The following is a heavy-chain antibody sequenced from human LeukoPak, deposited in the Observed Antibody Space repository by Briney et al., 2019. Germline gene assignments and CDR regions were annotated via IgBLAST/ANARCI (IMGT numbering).Heavy chain of an antibody. Sequence: SETLSLTCTVSGGSISSYYWSWIRQPPGKGLEWIGYIYYSGSTNYNPSLKSRVTISVDTSKNQFPLKLSSVTAADTAVYYCARVGRYFDWLLYSYYYYYMDVWGKGTTVTVSS. J-gene: IGHJ6*03. V-gene: IGHV4-59*08. CDR3: ARVGRYFDWLLYSYYYYYMDV. CDR1: GGSISSYY. CDR2: IYYSGST. D-gene: IGHD3-9*01.